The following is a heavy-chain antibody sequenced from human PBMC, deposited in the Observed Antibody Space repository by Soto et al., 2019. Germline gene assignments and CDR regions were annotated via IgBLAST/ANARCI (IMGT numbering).Heavy chain of an antibody. D-gene: IGHD3-22*01. Sequence: GSLRLSCAASGFTFSNYAMSWVRQAPGKGLEWVSGIGGRGTSSYYADSVKGRFAISRDNSYNTLFLQLHSLRAEDTAVYYCAKSRYADSSGDYYDFWGQGTRVTVSS. V-gene: IGHV3-23*01. CDR1: GFTFSNYA. J-gene: IGHJ4*02. CDR2: IGGRGTSS. CDR3: AKSRYADSSGDYYDF.